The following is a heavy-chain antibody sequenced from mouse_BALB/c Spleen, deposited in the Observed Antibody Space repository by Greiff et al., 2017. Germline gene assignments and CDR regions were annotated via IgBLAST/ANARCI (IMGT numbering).Heavy chain of an antibody. CDR3: AREKNYGSSYNAMDY. CDR1: GYTFTSYT. J-gene: IGHJ4*01. CDR2: INPSSGYT. D-gene: IGHD1-1*01. V-gene: IGHV1-4*02. Sequence: QVQLQQSAAELARPGASVKMSCKASGYTFTSYTMHWVKQRPGQGLEWIGYINPSSGYTEYNQKFKDKTTLTADKSSSTAYMQLSSLTSEDSAVYYCAREKNYGSSYNAMDYWGQGTSVTVSS.